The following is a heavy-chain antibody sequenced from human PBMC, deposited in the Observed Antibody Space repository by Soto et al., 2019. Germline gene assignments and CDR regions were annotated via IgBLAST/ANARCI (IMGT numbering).Heavy chain of an antibody. D-gene: IGHD6-13*01. CDR3: ARRGPGTYFDY. V-gene: IGHV3-48*01. CDR2: ISTSSSTV. Sequence: GXLRLSCAASGFTFSTYTMNWVRQAPGKGLEWVSFISTSSSTVYYADSVKGRFTISRDNSKNTLYLQMNSLRAEDTAVYYCARRGPGTYFDYWGQGTLVTVS. J-gene: IGHJ4*02. CDR1: GFTFSTYT.